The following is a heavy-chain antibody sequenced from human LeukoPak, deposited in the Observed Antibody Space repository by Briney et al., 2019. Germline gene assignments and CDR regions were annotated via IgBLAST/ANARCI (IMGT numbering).Heavy chain of an antibody. J-gene: IGHJ4*02. CDR2: IYYSGST. Sequence: SETLSLTCTVSGGSVSSGSYYWSWIRQPPGKGLEWIGYIYYSGSTNYNPSLKSRVTISVDTSKNQFSLKLSSVTAADTAVYYCGRGVDVVVPAEPVFDYWGQGTLVTVSS. CDR3: GRGVDVVVPAEPVFDY. V-gene: IGHV4-61*01. D-gene: IGHD2-2*01. CDR1: GGSVSSGSYY.